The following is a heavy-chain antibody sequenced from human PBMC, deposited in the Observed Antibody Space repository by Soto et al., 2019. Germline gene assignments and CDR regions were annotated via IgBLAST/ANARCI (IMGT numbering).Heavy chain of an antibody. J-gene: IGHJ4*02. V-gene: IGHV3-30*18. CDR1: GFTFSSYG. D-gene: IGHD6-19*01. CDR2: ISCDGSNK. CDR3: AKDRGKYSSGWSGHDY. Sequence: GGSLRLSCEASGFTFSSYGMHWVRQAPGKGLEGVAVISCDGSNKYYADSVKGRFTISRDNSKNTLYLQMNSLRAEDTAVYYCAKDRGKYSSGWSGHDYWGQGTLVTVSS.